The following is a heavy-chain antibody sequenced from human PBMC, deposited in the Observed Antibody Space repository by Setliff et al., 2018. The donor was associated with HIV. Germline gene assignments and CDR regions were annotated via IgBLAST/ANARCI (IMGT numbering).Heavy chain of an antibody. V-gene: IGHV1-18*01. D-gene: IGHD6-19*01. CDR2: ISNYNGYT. CDR1: GYNFSSNG. Sequence: ASVKVSCKASGYNFSSNGISWVRQAPGQGLEWMGWISNYNGYTKYAQKVQDRVTMTKDTSTSTAYMELRSLRSDDTAVYYCARVSSSGWFFDWWGQGSPVTVSS. CDR3: ARVSSSGWFFDW. J-gene: IGHJ4*02.